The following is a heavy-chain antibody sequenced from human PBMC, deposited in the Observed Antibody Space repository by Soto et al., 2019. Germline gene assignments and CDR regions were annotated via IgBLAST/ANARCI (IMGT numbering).Heavy chain of an antibody. CDR3: AKDPFPFLEWLRCLHFFDF. J-gene: IGHJ4*02. D-gene: IGHD3-3*02. CDR2: ISYDGSNK. CDR1: GFTFSSYG. V-gene: IGHV3-30*18. Sequence: QVQLVESGGGVVQPGRSLRLSCAASGFTFSSYGMHWVRQAPGKGLEWVAVISYDGSNKYYGDSVKGRFTISRDNAKNTLYPQMNILIAEDTDVYYCAKDPFPFLEWLRCLHFFDFWGPGTLFTFSS.